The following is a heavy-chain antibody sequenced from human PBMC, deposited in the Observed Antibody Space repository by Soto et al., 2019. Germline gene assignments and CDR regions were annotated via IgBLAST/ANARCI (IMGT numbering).Heavy chain of an antibody. CDR3: ATDVHMVVVTAIDYFDY. V-gene: IGHV3-15*01. Sequence: GGSLRLSCAASGFTFSNAWMSWVRQAPGKGLEWVGRIKCKTDGGETGYAAHVKGRFTISRDDSKNTLYLQMNSLKTEDTALYYCATDVHMVVVTAIDYFDYWGQGTLVTVSS. CDR2: IKCKTDGGET. D-gene: IGHD2-21*02. J-gene: IGHJ4*02. CDR1: GFTFSNAW.